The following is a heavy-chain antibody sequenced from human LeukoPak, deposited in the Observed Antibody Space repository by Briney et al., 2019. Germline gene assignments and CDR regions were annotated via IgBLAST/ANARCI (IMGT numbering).Heavy chain of an antibody. CDR2: IWYDGSNK. V-gene: IGHV3-33*01. CDR1: GFTFSSYG. CDR3: ARAIMGYYDFWSGYFGFDY. J-gene: IGHJ4*02. D-gene: IGHD3-3*01. Sequence: GGSLRLSCAASGFTFSSYGMHWVRQAPGKGLEWVAVIWYDGSNKYYADSVKGRFTISRDNSKNTLYLQMNSLRAEDTAVYYCARAIMGYYDFWSGYFGFDYWGQGTLVTVSS.